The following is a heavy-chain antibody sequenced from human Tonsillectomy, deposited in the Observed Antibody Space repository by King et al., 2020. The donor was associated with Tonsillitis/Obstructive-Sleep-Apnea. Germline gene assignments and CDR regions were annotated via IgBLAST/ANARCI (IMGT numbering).Heavy chain of an antibody. CDR1: GFTFCDYY. D-gene: IGHD1-7*01. Sequence: VQLVESGGGLVKPGGSLRLSCAASGFTFCDYYMTWIRQAPGKGLEWVSYISGSSSDTNYADSVKGRFTISRDNTKNSLYLQMNSLRAEDTAVYYCATGSTSIRSVDYWGQGTLVTVSS. V-gene: IGHV3-11*06. CDR2: ISGSSSDT. J-gene: IGHJ4*02. CDR3: ATGSTSIRSVDY.